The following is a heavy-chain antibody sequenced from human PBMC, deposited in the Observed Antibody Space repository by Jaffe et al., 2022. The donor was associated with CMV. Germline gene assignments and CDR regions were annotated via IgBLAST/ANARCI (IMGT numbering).Heavy chain of an antibody. J-gene: IGHJ4*02. Sequence: QVQLVQSGAEVKKPGSSVKVSCKASGGTFSSYAISWVRQAPGQGLEWMGRIIPILGIANYAQKFQGRVTITADKSTSTAYMELSSLRSEDTAVYYCARGGDTCGGDCYPEYYFDYWGQGTLVTVSS. CDR3: ARGGDTCGGDCYPEYYFDY. CDR2: IIPILGIA. D-gene: IGHD2-21*02. V-gene: IGHV1-69*09. CDR1: GGTFSSYA.